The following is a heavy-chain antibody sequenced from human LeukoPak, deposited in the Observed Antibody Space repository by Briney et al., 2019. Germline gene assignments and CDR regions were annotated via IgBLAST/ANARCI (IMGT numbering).Heavy chain of an antibody. V-gene: IGHV4-4*07. CDR1: GGYISSYY. Sequence: SETLSLTCTVSGGYISSYYWSWIRQPAGKGLEWIGRIYTSGSTNYNPSLKSRVTMSVDTSKNQFSLKLSSVTAADTAVYYWARGGTRGAIDYWGQGTLVTVSS. J-gene: IGHJ4*02. CDR2: IYTSGST. D-gene: IGHD6-25*01. CDR3: ARGGTRGAIDY.